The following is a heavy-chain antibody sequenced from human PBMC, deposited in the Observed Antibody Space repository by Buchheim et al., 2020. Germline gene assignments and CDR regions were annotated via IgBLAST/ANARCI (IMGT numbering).Heavy chain of an antibody. V-gene: IGHV3-30-3*01. D-gene: IGHD3-22*01. CDR3: AGDSHDSSGYSQY. Sequence: QVQLVESGGGVVQPGRSLRLSCAASGFTFSSYAMHWVRQAPGKGLEWVAVISYDGSNKYYADSVKGRSTISRDNSKNTLYLQMNSLRAEDTAVYYCAGDSHDSSGYSQYWGQGTL. CDR2: ISYDGSNK. J-gene: IGHJ4*02. CDR1: GFTFSSYA.